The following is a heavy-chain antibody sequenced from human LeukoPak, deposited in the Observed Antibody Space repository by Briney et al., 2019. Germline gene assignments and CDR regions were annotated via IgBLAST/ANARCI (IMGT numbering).Heavy chain of an antibody. V-gene: IGHV1-2*06. Sequence: GASVKVSCKASGYTFTCYYMHWVRQAPGQGLEWMGRINPNSGGTNYAQKFQGRVTMTRDTSISTAYMELSRLRSDDTAVYYCASFAVDTAMVTSSLVYWGQGTLVTVSS. D-gene: IGHD5-18*01. J-gene: IGHJ4*02. CDR2: INPNSGGT. CDR3: ASFAVDTAMVTSSLVY. CDR1: GYTFTCYY.